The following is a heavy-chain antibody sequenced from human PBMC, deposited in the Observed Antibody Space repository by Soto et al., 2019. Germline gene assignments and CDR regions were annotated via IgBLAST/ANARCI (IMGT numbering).Heavy chain of an antibody. Sequence: QVQLVQSGAEVKKPGASVKVSCKASGYTFTSYAMHWVRQAPGQRLEWMGWINAGNGNTKYSQKFQGRVTITRDTSASTAYMELSSLRSEDTAVYYSARALLRYFDWLIMFDYWGQGTLVTVSS. V-gene: IGHV1-3*01. J-gene: IGHJ4*02. CDR2: INAGNGNT. D-gene: IGHD3-9*01. CDR1: GYTFTSYA. CDR3: ARALLRYFDWLIMFDY.